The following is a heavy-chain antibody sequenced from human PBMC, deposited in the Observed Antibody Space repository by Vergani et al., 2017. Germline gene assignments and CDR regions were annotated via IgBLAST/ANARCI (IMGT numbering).Heavy chain of an antibody. D-gene: IGHD3-22*01. CDR2: ISWNSGSI. Sequence: EVQLVESGGGLVQPGRSLRLSCAASGFTFDDYAMHWVRQAPGKGLEWVSGISWNSGSIGYADSVKGLFTISRDNAKNSLYLQMNSLRAEDTALYYCAKAKYYYDSSGSFDIWGQGTMVTVSS. CDR3: AKAKYYYDSSGSFDI. J-gene: IGHJ3*02. CDR1: GFTFDDYA. V-gene: IGHV3-9*01.